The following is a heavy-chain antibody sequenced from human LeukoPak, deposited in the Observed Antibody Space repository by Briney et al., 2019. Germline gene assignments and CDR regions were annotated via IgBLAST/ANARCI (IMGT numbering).Heavy chain of an antibody. D-gene: IGHD3-16*02. Sequence: ASVKVSCKASGGTFSSYGISWVRQAPGQGLEWMGWISAYNGNTNYAQKLQGRVTMTTDTSTSTAYMELRSLRSDDTAVYYCAREMPSVMITFGGVIALDYWGQGTLVTVSS. CDR2: ISAYNGNT. V-gene: IGHV1-18*01. J-gene: IGHJ4*02. CDR3: AREMPSVMITFGGVIALDY. CDR1: GGTFSSYG.